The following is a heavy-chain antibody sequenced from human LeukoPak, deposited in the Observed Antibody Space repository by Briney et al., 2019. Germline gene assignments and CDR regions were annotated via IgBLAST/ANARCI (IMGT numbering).Heavy chain of an antibody. J-gene: IGHJ4*02. D-gene: IGHD1-26*01. CDR1: GFTFSSYA. CDR2: ISYDGSNK. Sequence: PGRSLRLSCAASGFTFSSYAMHWVRQAPGKGLEWVAVISYDGSNKYYADSVKGRFTISRDNSKNTLYLQMNSLGAEDTAVYYCAREEEIGATGFDYWGQGTLVTVSS. CDR3: AREEEIGATGFDY. V-gene: IGHV3-30*01.